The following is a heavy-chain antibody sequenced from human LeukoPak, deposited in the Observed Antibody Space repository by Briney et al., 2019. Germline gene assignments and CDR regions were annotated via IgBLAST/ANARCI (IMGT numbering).Heavy chain of an antibody. J-gene: IGHJ4*02. D-gene: IGHD6-13*01. Sequence: SETLSLTCAVYGGSFSGYYWSWIRQPPGKGLEWIGEINHSGSTNYNPSLKSRVTISVDTSKNQFSLKLSSVTAADTAVYYCARVASIAAAGSTPNFDYWGQGTLVTVSS. V-gene: IGHV4-34*01. CDR2: INHSGST. CDR1: GGSFSGYY. CDR3: ARVASIAAAGSTPNFDY.